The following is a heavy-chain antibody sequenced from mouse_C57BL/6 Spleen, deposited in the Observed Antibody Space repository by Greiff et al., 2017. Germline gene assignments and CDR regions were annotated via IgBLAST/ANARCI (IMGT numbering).Heavy chain of an antibody. CDR3: ARRGDYDVFDV. CDR1: GFTFSDYG. D-gene: IGHD2-4*01. Sequence: EVKLVESGGGLVKPGGSLKLSCAASGFTFSDYGMHWVRQAPEKGLEWVAYISSGSSTIYYADTVKGRFTISRDNAKNTLFLQMTSLRSADTAMYYCARRGDYDVFDVWGTGTTVTVSS. J-gene: IGHJ1*03. CDR2: ISSGSSTI. V-gene: IGHV5-17*01.